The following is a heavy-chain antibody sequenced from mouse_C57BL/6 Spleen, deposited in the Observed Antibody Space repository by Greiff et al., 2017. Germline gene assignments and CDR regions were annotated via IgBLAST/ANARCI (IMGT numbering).Heavy chain of an antibody. CDR3: ASKEAMDY. J-gene: IGHJ4*01. Sequence: QVQLQQPGAELVRPGTSVKLSCKASGYTFTSYWMHWVKQRPGQGLEWIGVIDPSDSYTNYNQKFKGKATLTVDTSSSTAYMQLSRLTSEDSAVYYCASKEAMDYWGQRNSVTGSS. CDR2: IDPSDSYT. CDR1: GYTFTSYW. V-gene: IGHV1-59*01.